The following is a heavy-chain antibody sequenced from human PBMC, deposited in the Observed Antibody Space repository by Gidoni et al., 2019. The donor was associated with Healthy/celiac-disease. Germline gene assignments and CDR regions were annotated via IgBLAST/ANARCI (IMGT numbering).Heavy chain of an antibody. V-gene: IGHV1-18*01. J-gene: IGHJ4*02. CDR1: GYTFTSSG. Sequence: QVQLVQSGAEVKKPGASVTVSCKASGYTFTSSGISWVRQAPGQGLEWMGWISAYNGNTNYAQKLQGRVTMTTDTSTSTAYMELRSLRSDDTAVYYCARILPLDDYGDYGASPDYWGQGTLVTVSS. D-gene: IGHD4-17*01. CDR3: ARILPLDDYGDYGASPDY. CDR2: ISAYNGNT.